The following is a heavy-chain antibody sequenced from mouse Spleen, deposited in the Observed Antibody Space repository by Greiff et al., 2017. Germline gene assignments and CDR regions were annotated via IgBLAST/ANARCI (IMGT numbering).Heavy chain of an antibody. V-gene: IGHV1-59*01. D-gene: IGHD4-1*01. Sequence: QVQLQQPGAELVRPGTSVKLSCKASGYTFTSYWMHWVKQRPGQGLEWIGVIDPSDSYTNYNQKFKGKATLTVDTSSSTAYMQLSSLTSEDSAVYYCAREGLGRYFDYWGQGTTLTVSS. CDR2: IDPSDSYT. J-gene: IGHJ2*01. CDR1: GYTFTSYW. CDR3: AREGLGRYFDY.